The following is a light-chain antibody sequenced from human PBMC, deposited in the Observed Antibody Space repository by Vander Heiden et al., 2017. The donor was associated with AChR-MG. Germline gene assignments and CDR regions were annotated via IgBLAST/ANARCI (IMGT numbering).Light chain of an antibody. V-gene: IGKV1D-12*01. CDR2: VAS. CDR1: QGINNW. J-gene: IGKJ4*01. CDR3: QQANSFPLT. Sequence: DIQMTQSPSSVTASVGDRVTITCRASQGINNWLAWYQQKPGKAPKLLLSVASSLQGGVPSRFSGSGSGTDFTLTISSLQPEDFATYFCQQANSFPLTFGEGPRWRS.